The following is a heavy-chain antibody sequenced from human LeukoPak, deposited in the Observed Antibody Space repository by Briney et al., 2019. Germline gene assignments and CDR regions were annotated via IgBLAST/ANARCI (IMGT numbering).Heavy chain of an antibody. Sequence: ASVSVSCKASGYTFTGYYMHWVRQAPGQGLEWMGWINPNHGDTNYAQKFQDRVSMTRDTSISTAYMHLSRLRSADTAVYYCARSPHILTGENFDYWGQGTLLTVSS. CDR3: ARSPHILTGENFDY. V-gene: IGHV1-2*02. CDR2: INPNHGDT. J-gene: IGHJ4*02. CDR1: GYTFTGYY. D-gene: IGHD3-9*01.